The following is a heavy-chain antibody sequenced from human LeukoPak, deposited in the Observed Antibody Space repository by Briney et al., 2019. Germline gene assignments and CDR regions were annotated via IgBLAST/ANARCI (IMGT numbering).Heavy chain of an antibody. CDR1: GFTFSNYW. Sequence: GGSLRLSCAASGFTFSNYWMHWVRQAPGKGLVWVSRINSDGRSTSYADSVKGRFTISRDNAQNTLYLQMNSLRAEDTAVYYCARGYYDSSGYYLIDYWGQGTLVTVSS. J-gene: IGHJ4*02. V-gene: IGHV3-74*01. CDR3: ARGYYDSSGYYLIDY. D-gene: IGHD3-22*01. CDR2: INSDGRST.